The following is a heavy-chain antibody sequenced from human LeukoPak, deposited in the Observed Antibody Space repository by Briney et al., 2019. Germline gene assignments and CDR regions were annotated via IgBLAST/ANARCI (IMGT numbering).Heavy chain of an antibody. CDR2: IYYSGST. D-gene: IGHD4-23*01. V-gene: IGHV4-59*12. Sequence: SETLSLTCTVSGGSISSYYWSWIRQPPGKGLEWIGYIYYSGSTNYNPSLKSRVTISVDTSKNQFSLKLSSVTAADTAVYYRARDRWLDFWGPGTLVTVSS. CDR3: ARDRWLDF. J-gene: IGHJ4*02. CDR1: GGSISSYY.